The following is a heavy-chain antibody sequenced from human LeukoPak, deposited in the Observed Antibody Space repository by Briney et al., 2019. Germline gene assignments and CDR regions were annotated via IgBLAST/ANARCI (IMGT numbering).Heavy chain of an antibody. J-gene: IGHJ3*02. D-gene: IGHD6-6*01. Sequence: PGGSLRLSCAASGFTFDDYGMTWVRQAPGKGLEWVSGINWNGGSTGYADSVKGRFTISSDNAKNSLYLQVISLRAEDTAVYYCARGPSIAARYDAFDIWGQGTMVTVSS. CDR2: INWNGGST. V-gene: IGHV3-20*04. CDR1: GFTFDDYG. CDR3: ARGPSIAARYDAFDI.